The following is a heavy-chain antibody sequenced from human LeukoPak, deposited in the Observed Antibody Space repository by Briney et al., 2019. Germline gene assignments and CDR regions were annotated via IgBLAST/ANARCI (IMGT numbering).Heavy chain of an antibody. CDR3: ARGYIGYCSGGSCYPLGY. J-gene: IGHJ4*02. V-gene: IGHV3-23*01. CDR1: GFTFSSYA. CDR2: ISGSGGST. Sequence: GSLRLSCAASGFTFSSYAMSWVRQAPGKGLEWVSAISGSGGSTYYADSVKGRFTISRDNAKNTLYLQMDSLRAEDTAVYYCARGYIGYCSGGSCYPLGYWGQGTLVTVSS. D-gene: IGHD2-15*01.